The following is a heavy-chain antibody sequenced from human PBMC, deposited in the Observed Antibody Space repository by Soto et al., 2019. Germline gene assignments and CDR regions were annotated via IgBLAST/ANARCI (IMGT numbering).Heavy chain of an antibody. CDR3: ARDLFAY. V-gene: IGHV3-7*01. CDR2: INEDGSEK. Sequence: GGSLRLSCAASGFTFSNYWMNWVRQAPGKGLEWVANINEDGSEKYYVDSAKGRFTISRDNAKNSLYLQMSSLRAEDTAVYYCARDLFAYWGQGTLVTVSS. CDR1: GFTFSNYW. J-gene: IGHJ4*02.